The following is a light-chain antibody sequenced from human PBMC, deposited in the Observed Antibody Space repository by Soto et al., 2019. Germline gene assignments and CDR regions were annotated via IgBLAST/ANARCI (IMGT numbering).Light chain of an antibody. V-gene: IGKV3-15*01. CDR2: GAS. CDR3: QKYNNWPPA. CDR1: QSVSSN. Sequence: EIVMTQSPATLSVSPGERATLSCRASQSVSSNLAWYQQKPGQAPRLLIYGASTRTTGIPARFSGSGSGTEFTLTISSLQSEDFALYYCQKYNNWPPAFGQGTRWISN. J-gene: IGKJ1*01.